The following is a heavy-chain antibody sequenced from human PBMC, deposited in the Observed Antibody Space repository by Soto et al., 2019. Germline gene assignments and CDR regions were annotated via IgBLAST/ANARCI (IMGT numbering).Heavy chain of an antibody. D-gene: IGHD3-10*01. V-gene: IGHV1-69*02. Sequence: SVKVSCKASGGTFSSYTISWVRQAPGQGLEWMGRIIPILGIANYAQKFQGRVTITADKSTSTAYMELSSLRSEDTAVYYCARSKQGSGSYWIFDYWGQGTLVTVSS. J-gene: IGHJ4*02. CDR3: ARSKQGSGSYWIFDY. CDR2: IIPILGIA. CDR1: GGTFSSYT.